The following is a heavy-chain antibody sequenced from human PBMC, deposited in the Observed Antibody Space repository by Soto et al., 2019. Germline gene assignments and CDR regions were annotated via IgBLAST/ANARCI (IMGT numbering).Heavy chain of an antibody. J-gene: IGHJ1*01. CDR1: GFTVSSYG. V-gene: IGHV3-23*01. D-gene: IGHD2-15*01. Sequence: PGGALRRSCAASGFTVSSYGRSWVRQAPGKGLQWVSVISGSGGSTYYADSVKGRFTISRDNSKNTLNLQMNSLRAEDTAVYYCAKDLSYCSGGTCYEYFQHWGQGTLVTVSX. CDR2: ISGSGGST. CDR3: AKDLSYCSGGTCYEYFQH.